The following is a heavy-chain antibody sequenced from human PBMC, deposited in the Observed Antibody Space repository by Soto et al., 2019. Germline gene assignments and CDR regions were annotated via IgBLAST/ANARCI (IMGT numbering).Heavy chain of an antibody. CDR1: GGSFSGYY. CDR3: ARYHPDYSSSVDY. D-gene: IGHD6-6*01. V-gene: IGHV4-34*01. Sequence: SETLSLTCAVYGGSFSGYYWSWIRQPPGKGLEWIGEINHSGSTNYNPSLKSRVTISVDTSKNQFSLKLSSVTAADTAVYYCARYHPDYSSSVDYWGQGTLVTVSS. CDR2: INHSGST. J-gene: IGHJ4*02.